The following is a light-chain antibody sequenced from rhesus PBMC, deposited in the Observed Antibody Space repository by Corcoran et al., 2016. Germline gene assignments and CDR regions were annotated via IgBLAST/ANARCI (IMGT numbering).Light chain of an antibody. CDR3: QQGYGIPFT. V-gene: IGKV1-74*01. J-gene: IGKJ3*01. CDR1: ENVNNY. CDR2: KAS. Sequence: DIQVTQSPSSLSASVGDRVTITCRASENVNNYLNWYQQKPGKAPKLLISKASTLQSGVPSRFRGSGSGTDYTFTISSLQPEDVATYYCQQGYGIPFTFGPGTKLDIK.